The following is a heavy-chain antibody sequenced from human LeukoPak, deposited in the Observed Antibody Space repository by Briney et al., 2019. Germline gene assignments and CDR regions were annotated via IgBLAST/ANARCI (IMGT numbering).Heavy chain of an antibody. CDR2: IYYSGST. V-gene: IGHV4-59*01. CDR3: VTSTVVTHYYYYGMDV. J-gene: IGHJ6*02. CDR1: GGSISSYD. Sequence: SETLSLTCTVSGGSISSYDWSWIRQPPGKGLEWIGYIYYSGSTNYNPSLKSRVTISVDTSKNQFSLKLSSVTAADTAVYYCVTSTVVTHYYYYGMDVWGQGTTVTVSS. D-gene: IGHD4-23*01.